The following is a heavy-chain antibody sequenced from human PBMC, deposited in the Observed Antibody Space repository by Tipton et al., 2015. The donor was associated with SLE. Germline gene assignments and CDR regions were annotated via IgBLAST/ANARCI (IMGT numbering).Heavy chain of an antibody. CDR1: GYSISSGYY. D-gene: IGHD4-17*01. J-gene: IGHJ4*02. V-gene: IGHV4-38-2*01. CDR3: ARCPAGDYVAFEH. Sequence: LRLSCAVSGYSISSGYYWGWIRQTPGKGLEWIGSIYHSGSTYYNPSLKSRVTISVDTSKNQFSLKLSSVTAADTAVYYCARCPAGDYVAFEHWGQGALVTVSS. CDR2: IYHSGST.